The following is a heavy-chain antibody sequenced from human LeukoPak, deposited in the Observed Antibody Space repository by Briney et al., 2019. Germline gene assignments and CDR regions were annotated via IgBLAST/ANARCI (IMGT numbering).Heavy chain of an antibody. CDR2: ISPDGSTT. CDR3: TRDSYISNVYYGMDV. D-gene: IGHD1-26*01. J-gene: IGHJ6*02. Sequence: GGSLRLSCAASGFTFSSYWMHWVRQAPGKGLVWVSRISPDGSTTGHADSVKGRFTISRDNAKNTLYLQMNSLRAEDAAVYFCTRDSYISNVYYGMDVWGQGATVTVSS. V-gene: IGHV3-74*01. CDR1: GFTFSSYW.